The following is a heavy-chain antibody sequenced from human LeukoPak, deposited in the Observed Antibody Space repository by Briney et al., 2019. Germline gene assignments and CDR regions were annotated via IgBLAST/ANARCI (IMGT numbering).Heavy chain of an antibody. CDR2: ISGSGGST. J-gene: IGHJ1*01. Sequence: GGSLRLSCAASGFTISSYAMSWVRQAPGKGLEWVSAISGSGGSTYYADSVKGRFTISRDNSKNTLYLQMNSLRAEDTAVYYCATTGARRYFEPKYFQHWGQGTLVTVSS. V-gene: IGHV3-23*01. CDR1: GFTISSYA. D-gene: IGHD3-9*01. CDR3: ATTGARRYFEPKYFQH.